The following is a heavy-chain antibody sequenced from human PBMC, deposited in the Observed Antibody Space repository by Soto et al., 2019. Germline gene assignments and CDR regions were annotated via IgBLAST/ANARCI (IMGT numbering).Heavy chain of an antibody. CDR2: ISYDGSNK. Sequence: PGGSLRLSCAASGSTFSSYAMHWVRQAPGKGLEWVAVISYDGSNKYYADSVKGRFTISRDNSKNTLYLQMNSLRAEDTAVYYCARDYYGSGSYYNPLSYWGQGTLVTVSS. CDR3: ARDYYGSGSYYNPLSY. D-gene: IGHD3-10*01. CDR1: GSTFSSYA. V-gene: IGHV3-30-3*01. J-gene: IGHJ4*02.